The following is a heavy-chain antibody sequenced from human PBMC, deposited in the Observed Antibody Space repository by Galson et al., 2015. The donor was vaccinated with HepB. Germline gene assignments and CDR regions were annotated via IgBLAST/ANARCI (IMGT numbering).Heavy chain of an antibody. J-gene: IGHJ6*02. Sequence: SLRLSCAASGFTFTRYALSWVRQIPGKGLEWVSAITGSGRPTHYADSVKGRFTISRDNSKNTLYLQMNSLRAEDTAVYYCARTMAAAVFFNVWGQGTTVTVSS. V-gene: IGHV3-23*01. D-gene: IGHD6-13*01. CDR3: ARTMAAAVFFNV. CDR2: ITGSGRPT. CDR1: GFTFTRYA.